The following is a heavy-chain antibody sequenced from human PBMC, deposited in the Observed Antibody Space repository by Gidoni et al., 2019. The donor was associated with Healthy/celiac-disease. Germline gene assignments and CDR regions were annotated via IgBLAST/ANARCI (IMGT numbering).Heavy chain of an antibody. J-gene: IGHJ6*02. V-gene: IGHV4-31*03. CDR3: ARGERGKLNYYYYYGMDV. Sequence: QVQLQEWGQGMAKPSKTLSLTCTVSGGSISSGGDYWSWIRQHPGKGLEWIGYIYYSGSTYYNPSLKSRVTISVDTSKNQFSLKLSSVTAADTAVYYCARGERGKLNYYYYYGMDVWGQGTTVTVSS. CDR2: IYYSGST. CDR1: GGSISSGGDY. D-gene: IGHD3-10*01.